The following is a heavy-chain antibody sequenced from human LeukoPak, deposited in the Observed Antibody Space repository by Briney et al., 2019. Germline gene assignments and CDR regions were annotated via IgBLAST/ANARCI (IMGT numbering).Heavy chain of an antibody. D-gene: IGHD3-10*01. CDR3: ARDSSMLRGPLVIYYFDF. Sequence: GGALRLSCAASGFTFSSYSMNWVRQAPGKGLEWVSSISSSSSYIYYADSVKGRFTISRDNSKNTLYLQMNSLRVEDTAVYYCARDSSMLRGPLVIYYFDFWGQGTLVTVSS. CDR1: GFTFSSYS. CDR2: ISSSSSYI. V-gene: IGHV3-21*04. J-gene: IGHJ4*02.